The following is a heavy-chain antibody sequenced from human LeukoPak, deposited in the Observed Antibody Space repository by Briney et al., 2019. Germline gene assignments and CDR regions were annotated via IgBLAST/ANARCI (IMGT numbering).Heavy chain of an antibody. J-gene: IGHJ4*02. Sequence: GGSLRLSCAASGFTFSFYWMNWVRQAPGKGLEWVANIKQDGSEKYHVDSVKGRFTISRDNAKNSLYLQMNSLRPEDTAFYYCARSAYNWNYVGGDYWGQGTLVTVAS. CDR2: IKQDGSEK. D-gene: IGHD1-7*01. CDR3: ARSAYNWNYVGGDY. CDR1: GFTFSFYW. V-gene: IGHV3-7*03.